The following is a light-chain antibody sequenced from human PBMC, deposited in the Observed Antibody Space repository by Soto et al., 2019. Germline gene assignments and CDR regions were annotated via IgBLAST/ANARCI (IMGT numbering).Light chain of an antibody. CDR2: EVS. V-gene: IGLV2-14*01. CDR3: ASLTTTNFV. J-gene: IGLJ1*01. CDR1: SSDVGAYNL. Sequence: QSVLTQPASVSGSPGQSITISCTGTSSDVGAYNLVSWYQHHPDKAPKLMISEVSNRPSGVSDRFSGSKSGNTASLTISGLQAEDEADYYCASLTTTNFVSGNGTKVTVL.